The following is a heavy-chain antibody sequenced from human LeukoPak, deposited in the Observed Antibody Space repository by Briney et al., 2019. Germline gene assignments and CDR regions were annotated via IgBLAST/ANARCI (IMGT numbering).Heavy chain of an antibody. Sequence: GGSLRLSCAASGFTFSSNGMTWVRQAPGKGLERVSSISGPGRSTYYADSVKGRFTISRDNSKNTMYLQMNSLRVEDTAVYYCAKDRMVRGVEDYWGQGTLVTVSS. CDR1: GFTFSSNG. J-gene: IGHJ4*02. V-gene: IGHV3-23*01. CDR2: ISGPGRST. D-gene: IGHD3-10*01. CDR3: AKDRMVRGVEDY.